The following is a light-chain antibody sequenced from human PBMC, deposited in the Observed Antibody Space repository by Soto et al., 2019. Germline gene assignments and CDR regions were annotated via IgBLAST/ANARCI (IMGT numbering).Light chain of an antibody. V-gene: IGLV2-14*01. CDR3: SSYTSISTRYV. Sequence: QSALTQPASVSGSPGQSITISCTGISSDVGGYNYVSWYQQHPGKAPKLMIYEVSNRPSGVSNRFSGSKSGNTASLTISGLQAEDEADYYCSSYTSISTRYVFGTGTKVTVL. J-gene: IGLJ1*01. CDR1: SSDVGGYNY. CDR2: EVS.